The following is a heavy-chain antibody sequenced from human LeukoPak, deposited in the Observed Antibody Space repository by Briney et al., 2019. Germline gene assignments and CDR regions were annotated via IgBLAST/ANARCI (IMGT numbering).Heavy chain of an antibody. Sequence: GGSLRLSCAASGFTFSSHAMGWVRQAPGKGLEWVSAIGGSGGSTYYADSVKGRFTISRDNSKNTLYLQMNSLRAEDTALYYCARDPGVVAFHYFDYWGQGTLVTVSS. J-gene: IGHJ4*02. D-gene: IGHD3-3*01. CDR3: ARDPGVVAFHYFDY. CDR2: IGGSGGST. CDR1: GFTFSSHA. V-gene: IGHV3-23*01.